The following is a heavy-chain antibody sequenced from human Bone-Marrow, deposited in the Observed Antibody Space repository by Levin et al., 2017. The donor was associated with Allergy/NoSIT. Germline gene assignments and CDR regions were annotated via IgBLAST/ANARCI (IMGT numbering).Heavy chain of an antibody. V-gene: IGHV4-59*01. CDR1: GGSISSYY. CDR3: ARIFYGEIGYVEAFDY. Sequence: SCTVSGGSISSYYWSWIRQPPGKGLEWIGYIYYSGSTNYNPSLKSRVTISVDTSKNQFSLKLSSVTAADTGVYYCARIFYGEIGYVEAFDYWGQGTLVTVSS. CDR2: IYYSGST. J-gene: IGHJ4*02. D-gene: IGHD2-2*03.